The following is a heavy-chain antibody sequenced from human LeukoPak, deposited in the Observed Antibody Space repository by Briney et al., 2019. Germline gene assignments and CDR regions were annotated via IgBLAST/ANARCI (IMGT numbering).Heavy chain of an antibody. J-gene: IGHJ4*02. CDR3: ARGGSYSYGLFDY. Sequence: GGSLRLSCAASGFTFSTYWMHWVRQAPGKGLVWVSRINTDGRATSYADSVKGRFTISRDNAKNTLYLQMNSLRAEDTAVYYCARGGSYSYGLFDYWGRGTLVTVSS. V-gene: IGHV3-74*01. CDR1: GFTFSTYW. D-gene: IGHD5-18*01. CDR2: INTDGRAT.